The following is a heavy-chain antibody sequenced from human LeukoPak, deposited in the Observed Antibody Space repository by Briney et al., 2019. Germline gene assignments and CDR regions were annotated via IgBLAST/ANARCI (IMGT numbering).Heavy chain of an antibody. CDR1: GGSLSSYY. CDR2: IYHTGST. Sequence: PSETLSLTCTVSGGSLSSYYWSWIRQPPGKGLEWIGYIYHTGSTNNNPSLNSRVTMSVDTSKNQFSLNLSSVTAADTAVYYCARDGAAAGFDAFDIWGQGTMVTVSS. J-gene: IGHJ3*02. V-gene: IGHV4-59*01. D-gene: IGHD6-13*01. CDR3: ARDGAAAGFDAFDI.